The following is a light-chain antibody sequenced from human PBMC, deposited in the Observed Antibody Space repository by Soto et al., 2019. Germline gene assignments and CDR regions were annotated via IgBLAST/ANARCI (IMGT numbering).Light chain of an antibody. CDR1: QPISTW. CDR3: HQYNYYRPT. Sequence: DIQGTQSPSTLSASVGDRVTITCRASQPISTWLAWYQEKPGKAPKLLIYDASSLEGGVPSRFSGSGSGTEFTLTISSLQPDDFATYYCHQYNYYRPTFGQGTKVDI. V-gene: IGKV1-5*01. CDR2: DAS. J-gene: IGKJ1*01.